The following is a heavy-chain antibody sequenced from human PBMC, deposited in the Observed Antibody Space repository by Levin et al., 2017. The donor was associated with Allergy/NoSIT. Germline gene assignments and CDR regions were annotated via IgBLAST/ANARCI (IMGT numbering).Heavy chain of an antibody. CDR1: GGSISSSSYY. CDR2: IYYSGST. CDR3: ARLPSGSGWVPTYDY. D-gene: IGHD6-19*01. Sequence: GSLRLSCTVSGGSISSSSYYWGWIRQPPGKGLEWIGSIYYSGSTYYNPSLKSRVTISVDTSKNQFSLKLSSVTAADTAVYYCARLPSGSGWVPTYDYWGQGTLVTVSS. J-gene: IGHJ4*02. V-gene: IGHV4-39*01.